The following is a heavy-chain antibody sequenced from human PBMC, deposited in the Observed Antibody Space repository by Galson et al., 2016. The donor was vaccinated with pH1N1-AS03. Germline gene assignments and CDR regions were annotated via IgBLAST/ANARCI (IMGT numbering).Heavy chain of an antibody. J-gene: IGHJ3*02. CDR2: IKEDGSEK. CDR1: GFTFRSYW. V-gene: IGHV3-7*01. D-gene: IGHD1-7*01. Sequence: SLRLSCAASGFTFRSYWMSWVRQAPGKGLEWVANIKEDGSEKYFVASVKGRFTISRDRTSLSLQMNSLRAEDTAVYYCARENWNYVAFDIWGQGTMVTVSS. CDR3: ARENWNYVAFDI.